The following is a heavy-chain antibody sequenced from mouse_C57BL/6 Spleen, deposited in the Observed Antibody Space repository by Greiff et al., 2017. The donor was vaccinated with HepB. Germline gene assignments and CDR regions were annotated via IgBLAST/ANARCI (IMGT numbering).Heavy chain of an antibody. CDR3: AREEENGYYNYAMDY. V-gene: IGHV3-6*01. CDR1: GYSITSGYY. CDR2: ISYDGSN. J-gene: IGHJ4*01. Sequence: EVQLQQSGPGLVKPSQSLSLTCSVTGYSITSGYYWNWIRQFPGNKLEWMSYISYDGSNKYNPSLKNRISITRDTSTNQFFLRLTSVTTEDTATYDCAREEENGYYNYAMDYWGQGTSVTVSS. D-gene: IGHD2-3*01.